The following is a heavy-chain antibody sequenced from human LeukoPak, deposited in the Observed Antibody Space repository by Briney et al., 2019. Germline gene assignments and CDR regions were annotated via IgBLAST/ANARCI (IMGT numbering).Heavy chain of an antibody. V-gene: IGHV3-23*01. J-gene: IGHJ4*02. CDR1: GCTFSNYA. CDR3: AKPWLLYSSTRYDY. Sequence: GGSLRLSCAASGCTFSNYAMTWVRQAPEKGLEWVSGISDSGGDTYYADSVKGRFIISRDNSKGTLYLQMNRLRVEDTAVYYCAKPWLLYSSTRYDYWGQGTLVTVSS. D-gene: IGHD6-13*01. CDR2: ISDSGGDT.